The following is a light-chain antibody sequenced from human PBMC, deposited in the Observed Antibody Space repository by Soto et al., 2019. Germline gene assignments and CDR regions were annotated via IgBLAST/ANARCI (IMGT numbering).Light chain of an antibody. CDR3: QQDYNLPKT. CDR2: GAS. V-gene: IGKV3D-7*01. J-gene: IGKJ1*01. Sequence: PGDRVTLSCRASQSVSRSYLTWYQQKPGQAPRLLIYGASTRATGIPARFSGSGSGTDFTLTISSLQPEDFAVYYCQQDYNLPKTFCQGTKVEIK. CDR1: QSVSRSY.